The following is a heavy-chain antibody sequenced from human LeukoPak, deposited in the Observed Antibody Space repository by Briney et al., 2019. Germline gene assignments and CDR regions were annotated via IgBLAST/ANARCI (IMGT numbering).Heavy chain of an antibody. CDR2: INPNSGGT. D-gene: IGHD6-13*01. J-gene: IGHJ1*01. CDR3: ARSSSWYCVVGYFQH. Sequence: ASVKVSCKASGYTFTGYYMHWVRQAPGQGLEWMGWINPNSGGTNYAQKFQGRVTMTRDTSISTAYMELSRLRSDDTAVYYCARSSSWYCVVGYFQHWGQGTLVTVSS. CDR1: GYTFTGYY. V-gene: IGHV1-2*02.